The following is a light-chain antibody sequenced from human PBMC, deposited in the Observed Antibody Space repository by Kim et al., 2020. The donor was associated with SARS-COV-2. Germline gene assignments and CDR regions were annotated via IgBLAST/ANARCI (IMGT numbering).Light chain of an antibody. CDR1: SSDVGSYNH. CDR2: EVS. CDR3: CSYAGSSTPVV. Sequence: QSALTQPASVSGSPGQSITISCTGTSSDVGSYNHVSWYQQHPGKAPKLMIYEVSKRPSGVSNRFSGSKSGNTASLTISGLQAEDEADYYCCSYAGSSTPVVFGGGTQLTVL. J-gene: IGLJ2*01. V-gene: IGLV2-23*02.